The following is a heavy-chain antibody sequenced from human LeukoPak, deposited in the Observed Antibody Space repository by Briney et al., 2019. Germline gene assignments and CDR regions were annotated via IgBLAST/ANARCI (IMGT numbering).Heavy chain of an antibody. D-gene: IGHD4-17*01. V-gene: IGHV1-18*01. J-gene: IGHJ4*02. Sequence: ASVKVSCKASGYSFTSYGISWVRQAPGQGLEWMGWISAYNGITNYAQKVQGRVTMTTDTSTSTAYMELRSLRSDDTAVYYCASISYGDYSFDYWGQGTLVTVSS. CDR3: ASISYGDYSFDY. CDR1: GYSFTSYG. CDR2: ISAYNGIT.